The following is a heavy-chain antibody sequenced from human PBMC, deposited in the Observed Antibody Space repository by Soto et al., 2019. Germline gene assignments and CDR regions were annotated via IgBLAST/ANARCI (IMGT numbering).Heavy chain of an antibody. J-gene: IGHJ5*02. V-gene: IGHV2-5*02. CDR3: AHRTTTVTWWFDP. D-gene: IGHD4-17*01. CDR1: GFSLTTSGVG. Sequence: QITLKESGPTLVKPTQTLTLTCTFSGFSLTTSGVGVGWIRQPPGKALEWLALIYWDDDKRYSPSLKIRLTLTKDTAKNQVVLTMTNMDPADTATYFGAHRTTTVTWWFDPWGQGTLVTVAS. CDR2: IYWDDDK.